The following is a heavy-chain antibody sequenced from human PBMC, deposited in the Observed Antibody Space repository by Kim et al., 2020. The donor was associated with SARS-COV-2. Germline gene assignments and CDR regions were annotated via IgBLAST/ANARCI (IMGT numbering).Heavy chain of an antibody. CDR2: IYYSGST. CDR1: GGSVSSGSYY. Sequence: SETLSLTCTVSGGSVSSGSYYWSWIRQPPGKGLEWIGYIYYSGSTNYNPSLKSRVTISVDTSKNQFSPKLSSVTAADTAVYYCARVTRSVVIIHDYWGQGTLVTVSS. D-gene: IGHD3-3*01. J-gene: IGHJ4*02. CDR3: ARVTRSVVIIHDY. V-gene: IGHV4-61*01.